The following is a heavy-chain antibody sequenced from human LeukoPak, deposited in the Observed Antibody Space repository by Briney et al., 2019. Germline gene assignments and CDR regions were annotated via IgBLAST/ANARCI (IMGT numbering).Heavy chain of an antibody. CDR1: GYTSTGYY. CDR3: ASSEGTVTREYYYYGMDV. V-gene: IGHV1-2*02. CDR2: INPNSGGT. J-gene: IGHJ6*02. D-gene: IGHD4-17*01. Sequence: ASVKVSCKASGYTSTGYYMHWVRQAPGQGLEWMGWINPNSGGTNYAQKFQGRVTMTRDTSISTAYMELSRLRSDDTAVYYCASSEGTVTREYYYYGMDVWGQGTTVTVSS.